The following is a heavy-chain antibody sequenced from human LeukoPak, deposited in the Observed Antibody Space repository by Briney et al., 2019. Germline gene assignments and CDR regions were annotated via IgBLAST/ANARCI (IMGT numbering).Heavy chain of an antibody. J-gene: IGHJ4*02. Sequence: PGTSLRLSCAASGFTFTTYAMHWVRQAPGKGLEWVAFIRYDGSNKYYADSVKGRFTISRDNSKNTLYLQMNSLRAEDTAVYYCAKLGTHWGQGTLVTVSS. CDR2: IRYDGSNK. CDR1: GFTFTTYA. CDR3: AKLGTH. V-gene: IGHV3-30*02. D-gene: IGHD1-14*01.